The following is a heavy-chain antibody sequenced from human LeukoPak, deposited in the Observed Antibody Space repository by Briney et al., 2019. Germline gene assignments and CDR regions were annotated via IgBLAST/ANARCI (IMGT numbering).Heavy chain of an antibody. CDR1: GFTFTSSA. CDR2: IVVGSGNT. J-gene: IGHJ6*02. V-gene: IGHV1-58*01. D-gene: IGHD1-1*01. CDR3: QVQLERTNYYYYYGMDV. Sequence: SVKVSCKASGFTFTSSAVQWVRQARGQRLEWIGWIVVGSGNTNYAQKFQERVTITRDMPTSTAYMELSSLRSEDTAVYYCQVQLERTNYYYYYGMDVWGQGTTVTVSS.